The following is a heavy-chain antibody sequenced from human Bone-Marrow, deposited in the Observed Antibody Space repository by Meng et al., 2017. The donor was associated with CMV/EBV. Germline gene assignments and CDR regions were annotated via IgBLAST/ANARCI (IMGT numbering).Heavy chain of an antibody. Sequence: SETRSLTCTVSGGSASSGSYYWNWIRQPPGKGLEWIGYIYYSGSTNYNPSLKSRVTMSVDTSRNQFSLKLSSVTAPDTAVYCCSREYYDFWSGAHWFDPWGQGPLVTVPS. CDR1: GGSASSGSYY. J-gene: IGHJ5*02. D-gene: IGHD3-3*01. V-gene: IGHV4-61*01. CDR3: SREYYDFWSGAHWFDP. CDR2: IYYSGST.